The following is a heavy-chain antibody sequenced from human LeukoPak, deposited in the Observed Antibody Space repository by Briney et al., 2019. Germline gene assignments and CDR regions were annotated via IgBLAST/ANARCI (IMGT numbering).Heavy chain of an antibody. D-gene: IGHD1-26*01. CDR1: GGSISSSSYY. CDR3: ARAYSGSHNWFDP. J-gene: IGHJ5*02. V-gene: IGHV4-39*07. CDR2: IYYSGST. Sequence: SETLSLTCTVSGGSISSSSYYWGWIRQPPGKGLEWIGSIYYSGSTYYNPSLKRRVTISVDTSKNQFSLKLSSVTAADTAVYYCARAYSGSHNWFDPWGQGTLVTVSS.